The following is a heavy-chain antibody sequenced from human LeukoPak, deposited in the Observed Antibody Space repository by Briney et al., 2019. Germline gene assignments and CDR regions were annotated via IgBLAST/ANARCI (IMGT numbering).Heavy chain of an antibody. CDR2: IYPGDSDT. Sequence: GESLKISCKGSGYSFTSYWIGWVRQMPGKGLEWMGIIYPGDSDTRYSPSFQGQVTISADKSISTAYLQWSSLKASDTAVYYCARHGDHLYYYYYMDVWGKGTTVTISS. D-gene: IGHD4-17*01. V-gene: IGHV5-51*01. J-gene: IGHJ6*03. CDR1: GYSFTSYW. CDR3: ARHGDHLYYYYYMDV.